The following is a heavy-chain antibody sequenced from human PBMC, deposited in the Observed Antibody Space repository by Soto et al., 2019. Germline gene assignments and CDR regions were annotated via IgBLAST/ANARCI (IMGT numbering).Heavy chain of an antibody. CDR1: GGSISRSYS. CDR2: IYSSENT. Sequence: PSETLSLTCTVSGGSISRSYSWGWIRQSPGKGLEWIGTIYSSENTYYNPSLLSRVTISVDTSKNEFSLRLGSVTAADTAVYYCARLNGYCISTNCHGYYGMDVWGQGTTVTVSS. D-gene: IGHD2-2*03. J-gene: IGHJ6*02. V-gene: IGHV4-39*01. CDR3: ARLNGYCISTNCHGYYGMDV.